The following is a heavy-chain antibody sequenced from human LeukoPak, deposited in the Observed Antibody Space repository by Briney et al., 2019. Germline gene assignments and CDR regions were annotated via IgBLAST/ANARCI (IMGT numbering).Heavy chain of an antibody. D-gene: IGHD3-22*01. Sequence: GGSLRLSCAASGFTFSSHAINWVRQAPGKGLEWVAVIWYDGSQRYYTDSVKGRFTISRDNSRNTAYLQMNSLRAEDTAVYYCAKDHYYDSSGYYYFDYWGQGTLVTVSS. CDR3: AKDHYYDSSGYYYFDY. V-gene: IGHV3-33*06. J-gene: IGHJ4*02. CDR2: IWYDGSQR. CDR1: GFTFSSHA.